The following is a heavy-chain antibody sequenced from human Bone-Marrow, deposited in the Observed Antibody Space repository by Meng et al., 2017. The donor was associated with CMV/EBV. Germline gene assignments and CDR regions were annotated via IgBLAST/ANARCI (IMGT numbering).Heavy chain of an antibody. J-gene: IGHJ3*02. D-gene: IGHD2-2*01. V-gene: IGHV4-31*03. CDR3: ARDVVPAAREAFDI. CDR1: GGSISSGGYY. Sequence: SETLSLTCTVSGGSISSGGYYWSWIRQHPGKGLEWIGYIYYSGSTYYNPSLKSRVTISVDTSKNQFSLKLSSVTAADTAVYYCARDVVPAAREAFDIWGQGTRVTGSS. CDR2: IYYSGST.